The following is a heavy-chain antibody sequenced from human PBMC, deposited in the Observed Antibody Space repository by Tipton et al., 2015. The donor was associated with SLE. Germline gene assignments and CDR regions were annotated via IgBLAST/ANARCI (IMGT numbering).Heavy chain of an antibody. Sequence: TLSLTCTVSGGSISSGSYYWSWIRQPAGKGLEWIGYIYTSGSTNYNPSLKSRVTISVDTSKNQFSLKLSSVTAADTAVYYCAREGLSYYDSSGYPLRVWGQGTLVTVSS. CDR1: GGSISSGSYY. J-gene: IGHJ4*02. CDR3: AREGLSYYDSSGYPLRV. V-gene: IGHV4-61*09. D-gene: IGHD3-22*01. CDR2: IYTSGST.